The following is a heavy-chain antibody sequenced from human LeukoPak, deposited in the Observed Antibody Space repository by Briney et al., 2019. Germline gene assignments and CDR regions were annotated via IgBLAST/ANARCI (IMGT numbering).Heavy chain of an antibody. V-gene: IGHV4-31*03. Sequence: PPETLSPTCTLSGGSISSGGYYWSWIRHHPGKGLEWIGYIYYGGSTYYKPSLKSRVTMSVDTSENQFSLKLNSVTAAGTAVYYCATTVGSYFDYWSQGTLVTVSS. J-gene: IGHJ4*02. CDR1: GGSISSGGYY. CDR3: ATTVGSYFDY. CDR2: IYYGGST. D-gene: IGHD3-16*01.